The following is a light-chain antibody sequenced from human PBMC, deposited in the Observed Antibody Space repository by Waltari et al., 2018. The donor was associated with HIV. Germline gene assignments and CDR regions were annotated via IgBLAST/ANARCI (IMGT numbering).Light chain of an antibody. CDR3: QQYNNWPWT. J-gene: IGKJ1*01. Sequence: EIVMTQSPATLSVSPGERATLSCRASQSFSSDLAWYQHKPGQAPRLLIYGVSTRATGIPARFSGGGSGTEFTLTISSLQSEDFAVYHCQQYNNWPWTFGQGTKVEIK. CDR2: GVS. V-gene: IGKV3-15*01. CDR1: QSFSSD.